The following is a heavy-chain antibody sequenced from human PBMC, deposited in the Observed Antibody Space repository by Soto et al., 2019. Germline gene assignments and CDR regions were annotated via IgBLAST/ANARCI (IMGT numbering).Heavy chain of an antibody. D-gene: IGHD5-12*01. Sequence: YALGRVRKTQRKGLEGGSAYSGSGGSTYYADSVNGRFTISRDNYKNTLYLQMNSLRAEDTAVYFCFYLVATMDDELYALDFWGQGTMVTVSS. V-gene: IGHV3-23*01. CDR3: FYLVATMDDELYALDF. CDR2: YSGSGGST. J-gene: IGHJ3*01. CDR1: YA.